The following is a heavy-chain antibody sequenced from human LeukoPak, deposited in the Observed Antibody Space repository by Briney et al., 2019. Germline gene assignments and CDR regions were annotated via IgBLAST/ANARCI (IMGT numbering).Heavy chain of an antibody. CDR3: ATARNFRFEY. Sequence: GGSLRLSCATSGLTFRTTWMHWVRQAPGQGLMWVSRMNGEGTTIDYADSVKGRFTVSRDYAKNTLFLQMNNLRTEDTALYFCATARNFRFEYWGQGSLVIVSA. CDR1: GLTFRTTW. J-gene: IGHJ4*02. V-gene: IGHV3-74*01. CDR2: MNGEGTTI. D-gene: IGHD1-7*01.